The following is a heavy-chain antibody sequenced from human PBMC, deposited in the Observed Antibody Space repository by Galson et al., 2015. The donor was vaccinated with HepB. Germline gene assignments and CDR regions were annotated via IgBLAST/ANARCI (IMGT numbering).Heavy chain of an antibody. J-gene: IGHJ6*02. D-gene: IGHD3-9*01. CDR3: ARDIPPGGYDILTGPKNYGMDV. CDR1: GGSISIYY. CDR2: IYSTGRT. Sequence: SEPLSLTCTVSGGSISIYYWSWIRRPPGKGLGWIGYIYSTGRTNYNPSLKSRVIISVDMSKNQFSLKLSSVTAADTAVYYCARDIPPGGYDILTGPKNYGMDVWGQGTTVTVSS. V-gene: IGHV4-59*01.